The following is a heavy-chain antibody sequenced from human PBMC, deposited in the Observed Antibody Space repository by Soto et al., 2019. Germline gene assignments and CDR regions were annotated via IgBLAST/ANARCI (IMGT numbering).Heavy chain of an antibody. V-gene: IGHV4-34*01. CDR2: INHSGST. CDR1: GGSFSGYY. CDR3: ARGYRARIFSGIDAFDI. J-gene: IGHJ3*02. D-gene: IGHD3-9*01. Sequence: SSETLSLTCAVYGGSFSGYYWSWIRQPPGKGLEWIGEINHSGSTNYNPSLKSRVTISVDTSKNQFSLKLSSVTAADTAVYYCARGYRARIFSGIDAFDIWGHGTMVTVSS.